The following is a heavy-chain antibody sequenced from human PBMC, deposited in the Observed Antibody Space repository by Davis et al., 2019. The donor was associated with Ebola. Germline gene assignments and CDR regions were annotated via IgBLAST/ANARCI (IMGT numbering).Heavy chain of an antibody. CDR1: GGSISSYY. Sequence: GSLRLSCTVSGGSISSYYWSWIRQPPWKGLEWSGYIYSSGSTTYNPSLKSRVTISVDTSKNHFSLKLSSVTAADTAVYSCARGPPSIAARVFDYWGQGTLVTVSS. V-gene: IGHV4-59*01. CDR2: IYSSGST. J-gene: IGHJ4*02. CDR3: ARGPPSIAARVFDY. D-gene: IGHD6-6*01.